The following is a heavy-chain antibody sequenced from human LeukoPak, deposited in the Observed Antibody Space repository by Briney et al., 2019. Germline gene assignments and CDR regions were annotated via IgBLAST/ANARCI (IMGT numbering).Heavy chain of an antibody. CDR1: GYTFTGYY. Sequence: GASVKVSCKASGYTFTGYYMHWVRQAPGQGLEWMGWINPNSGGTNYAQKFQGRVTMTRDTSISTAYMELSRLRSDDTAVYYCARVLGNCSGGSCYSGGGRLYYYYGMDVWGQGTTVTVSS. J-gene: IGHJ6*02. V-gene: IGHV1-2*02. D-gene: IGHD2-15*01. CDR2: INPNSGGT. CDR3: ARVLGNCSGGSCYSGGGRLYYYYGMDV.